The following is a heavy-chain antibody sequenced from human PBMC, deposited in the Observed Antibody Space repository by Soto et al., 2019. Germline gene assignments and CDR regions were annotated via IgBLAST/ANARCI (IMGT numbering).Heavy chain of an antibody. V-gene: IGHV3-33*01. J-gene: IGHJ4*02. D-gene: IGHD2-21*01. CDR3: ARDIRSAYFDY. Sequence: GGSLRLSCAASGFTFSSYGMHWVRQAPGKGLEWVAVIWYDGSNKYYADSVKGRFTISRDNSENIMYLQMNSLRVEDTAVYYCARDIRSAYFDYWGQGALVTVSS. CDR1: GFTFSSYG. CDR2: IWYDGSNK.